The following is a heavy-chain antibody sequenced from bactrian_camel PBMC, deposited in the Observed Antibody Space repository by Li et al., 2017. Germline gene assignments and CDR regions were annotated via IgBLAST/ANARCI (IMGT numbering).Heavy chain of an antibody. CDR1: GYTYNNYY. V-gene: IGHV3S53*01. J-gene: IGHJ6*01. CDR2: LDTDDST. D-gene: IGHD6*01. CDR3: VAIPRVGVIPCAKVAGRTDEASGFGH. Sequence: HVQLVESGGGSVQAGGSLRLSCAVSGYTYNNYYMGWFRQAPGKKREGVAALDTDDSTSYAASVKGRFTISKDNAKHTLYLQMNSLKAEDTGMYYCVAIPRVGVIPCAKVAGRTDEASGFGHWGQGTQVTVS.